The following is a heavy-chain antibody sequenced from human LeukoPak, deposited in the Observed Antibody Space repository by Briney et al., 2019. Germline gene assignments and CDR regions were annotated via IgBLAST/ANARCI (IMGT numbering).Heavy chain of an antibody. CDR3: ARGSEWQQQLTGPPRGHYFYYMDV. D-gene: IGHD6-13*01. J-gene: IGHJ6*03. CDR1: GLTVSRNY. CDR2: IYSGGST. Sequence: GGSLRLSCAASGLTVSRNYMSWVRQAPGKGLESVSVIYSGGSTYYADSVKGRFTISRDNSKNTLYLQMHSLRAEDTAVYYCARGSEWQQQLTGPPRGHYFYYMDVWGKGTTVTISS. V-gene: IGHV3-53*01.